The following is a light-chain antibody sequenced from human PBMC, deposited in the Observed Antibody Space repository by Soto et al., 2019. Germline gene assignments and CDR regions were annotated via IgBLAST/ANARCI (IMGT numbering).Light chain of an antibody. V-gene: IGKV3-15*01. Sequence: EIVMTQSPATLSVSPGERATLSCRASQSVSSNLAWYQQKPGQAPRLLIYGASTRATGIPARFSGSGSGTEFTLNISSLQSEDFAVYYCQQYNNWPYTFGQGTKLESK. CDR1: QSVSSN. CDR3: QQYNNWPYT. J-gene: IGKJ2*01. CDR2: GAS.